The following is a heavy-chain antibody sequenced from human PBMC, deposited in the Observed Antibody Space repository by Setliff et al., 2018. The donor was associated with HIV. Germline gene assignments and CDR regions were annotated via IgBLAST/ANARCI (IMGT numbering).Heavy chain of an antibody. CDR1: GFTFSSYW. V-gene: IGHV3-7*01. CDR2: IKHDGSER. D-gene: IGHD3-9*01. CDR3: ARDNGRYFDRGWFDP. J-gene: IGHJ5*02. Sequence: GGSLRLSCAASGFTFSSYWMSWVRQAPGKGLEWVANIKHDGSERYYVDSVKGRFTISRDNAKNSLYLQMNSLRAEDTAVYYCARDNGRYFDRGWFDPWGEGTLVTVSS.